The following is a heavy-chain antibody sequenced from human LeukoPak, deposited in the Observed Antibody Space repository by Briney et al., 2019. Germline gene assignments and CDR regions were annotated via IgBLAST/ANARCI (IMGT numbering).Heavy chain of an antibody. J-gene: IGHJ5*02. CDR2: IYSGGST. CDR1: GFTVSSNY. V-gene: IGHV3-66*02. Sequence: GGSLRLSCAASGFTVSSNYMSWVRQAPGKGLEWVLVIYSGGSTYYADSVKGRFTISRDNSKNTLYLQMNSLRAEDTAVYYCARDLLGLWFGESWGQGTLVTVSS. D-gene: IGHD3-10*01. CDR3: ARDLLGLWFGES.